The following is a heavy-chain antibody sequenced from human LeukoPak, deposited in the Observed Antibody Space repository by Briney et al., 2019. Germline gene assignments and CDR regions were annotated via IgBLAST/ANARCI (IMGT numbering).Heavy chain of an antibody. CDR1: GFTFSSYD. J-gene: IGHJ2*01. CDR2: IGTAGDT. Sequence: PGGSLRLSCAASGFTFSSYDMHWVREATGKGLVWVSVIGTAGDTYYPGSVKGRFTISRENGKNSLYLPMNSLRAGDTAVYYCARVYYYDSSGYYKGWYFDLWGRGTLVTVSS. V-gene: IGHV3-13*04. D-gene: IGHD3-22*01. CDR3: ARVYYYDSSGYYKGWYFDL.